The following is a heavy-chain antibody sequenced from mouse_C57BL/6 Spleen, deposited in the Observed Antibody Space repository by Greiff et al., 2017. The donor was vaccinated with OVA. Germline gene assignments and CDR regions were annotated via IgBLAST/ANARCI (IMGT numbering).Heavy chain of an antibody. CDR3: ARLDY. J-gene: IGHJ4*01. V-gene: IGHV5-17*01. CDR1: GFTFSDYG. Sequence: EVQLVESGGGLVNHTGPLKLSCAASGFTFSDYGMHWVRQAPEKGLEWVAYISSGSSTIYYADTVKGRFTISRDNAKNTLFLQMTSLRSEDTAMYYCARLDYWGQGTSVTVSS. CDR2: ISSGSSTI.